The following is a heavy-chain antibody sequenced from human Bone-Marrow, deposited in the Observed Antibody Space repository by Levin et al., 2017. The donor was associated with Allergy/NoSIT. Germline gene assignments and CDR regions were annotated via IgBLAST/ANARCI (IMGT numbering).Heavy chain of an antibody. CDR1: GFSMSSYW. V-gene: IGHV3-7*01. CDR3: ARDCGTGHCWNYYYFGLDV. Sequence: GESLKISCAASGFSMSSYWMSWVRQAPGKGLEWVAIIKQDGSEKDYVDSVKGRFTISRDNAKNSLFLQMNSLGVEDTAVYFCARDCGTGHCWNYYYFGLDVWGQGTTVTVSS. J-gene: IGHJ6*02. D-gene: IGHD2-21*02. CDR2: IKQDGSEK.